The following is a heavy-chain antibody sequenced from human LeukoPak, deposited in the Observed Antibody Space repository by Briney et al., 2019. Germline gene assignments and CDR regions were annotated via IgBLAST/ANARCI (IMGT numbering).Heavy chain of an antibody. CDR2: FGTSYHSGNT. CDR1: GYFISSGYF. D-gene: IGHD6-6*01. J-gene: IGHJ4*02. CDR3: AQSSASSHFDY. Sequence: SGTLSLTCTVSGYFISSGYFRGWIRQSPGEGVWWIGTFGTSYHSGNTSYNPSLKSRVTISVDTSKNQFSLRLTSVTAADTAVYYCAQSSASSHFDYWGQGTLVTVSS. V-gene: IGHV4-38-2*02.